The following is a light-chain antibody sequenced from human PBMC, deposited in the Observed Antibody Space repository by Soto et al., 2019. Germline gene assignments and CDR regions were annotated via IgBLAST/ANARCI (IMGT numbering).Light chain of an antibody. CDR3: CSYAGRASVV. CDR1: ISDVGRYNL. CDR2: EDI. V-gene: IGLV2-23*01. Sequence: QSALTQPASVSGSPGQSITISCTGTISDVGRYNLVSWYQQLPDKAPKLIIYEDIERPSGVSNRFSGSTSGNTASLTISGLLTEDDAQYFCCSYAGRASVVFGGGTKLTVL. J-gene: IGLJ2*01.